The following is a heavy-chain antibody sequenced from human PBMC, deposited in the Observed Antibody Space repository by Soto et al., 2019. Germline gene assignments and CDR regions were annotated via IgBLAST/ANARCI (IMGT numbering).Heavy chain of an antibody. CDR2: ISGSGGST. Sequence: EVQLLESGGGLVQPGGSLRLACAASGFTFSIYAMSWVRQAPGKGLEWVSGISGSGGSTDYADSVKGRFTISRDNSKNTLYLQMNSLRAEDMAVYYCAKDNWNYGDYWGQGTLVTVSS. CDR1: GFTFSIYA. J-gene: IGHJ4*02. CDR3: AKDNWNYGDY. D-gene: IGHD1-20*01. V-gene: IGHV3-23*01.